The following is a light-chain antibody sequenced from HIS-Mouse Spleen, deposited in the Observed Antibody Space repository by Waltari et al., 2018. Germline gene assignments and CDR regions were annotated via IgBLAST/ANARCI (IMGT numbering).Light chain of an antibody. CDR3: YSTDSSGNWV. Sequence: SYELTQPPSVSVSPGQTARITCSGDALPQKYAYWYQQKSGQAPVLVIYEDSKRPSGIPERFSGSSSGTMATLTISGAQVEDEADYCYSTDSSGNWVFGGGTKLTVL. V-gene: IGLV3-10*01. CDR1: ALPQKY. J-gene: IGLJ3*02. CDR2: EDS.